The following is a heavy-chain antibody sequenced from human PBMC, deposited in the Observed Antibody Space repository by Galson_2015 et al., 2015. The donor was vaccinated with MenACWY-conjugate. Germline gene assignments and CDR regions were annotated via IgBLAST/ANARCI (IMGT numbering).Heavy chain of an antibody. CDR3: ARSPGGYSSGGQIDS. CDR1: GGSLTAYY. CDR2: IFYSGSS. Sequence: LSLTCSVAGGSLTAYYSAWIRQPPGRRREWSGCIFYSGSSKYSPSLNSRVPISVDTSNDQFSLKLSSVTAADTADCYCARSPGGYSSGGQIDSWGQGSLVTVSS. J-gene: IGHJ4*02. D-gene: IGHD5-18*01. V-gene: IGHV4-59*01.